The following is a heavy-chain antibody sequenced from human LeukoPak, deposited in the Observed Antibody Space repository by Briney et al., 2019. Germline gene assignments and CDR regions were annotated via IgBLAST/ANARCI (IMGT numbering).Heavy chain of an antibody. D-gene: IGHD5-18*01. V-gene: IGHV1-24*01. J-gene: IGHJ4*02. CDR2: FDPAEGET. CDR3: ATGNYSYGHNYFDY. Sequence: ASVKVSCKVPGHTLTQISMHWVRQAPGRGLKWMGGFDPAEGETIYAQQFQGRVTMTEDTSTDTAYMELSSLRSEDTAVYYCATGNYSYGHNYFDYWGQGTLVTVSS. CDR1: GHTLTQIS.